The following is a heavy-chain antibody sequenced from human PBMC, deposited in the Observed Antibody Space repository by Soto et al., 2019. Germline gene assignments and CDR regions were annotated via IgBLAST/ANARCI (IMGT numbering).Heavy chain of an antibody. J-gene: IGHJ4*02. CDR1: GFTFSNYY. D-gene: IGHD6-19*01. V-gene: IGHV3-11*01. CDR3: ARSYSSGWEFDY. CDR2: ISSTGRTI. Sequence: GGSLSLSCGASGFTFSNYYMSWIRQSPGKGLEWVPYISSTGRTIYYADSVKGRFTVSRDNAQNSLSLKLNSLRVEDTAVYYCARSYSSGWEFDYWGQGTQVTVSS.